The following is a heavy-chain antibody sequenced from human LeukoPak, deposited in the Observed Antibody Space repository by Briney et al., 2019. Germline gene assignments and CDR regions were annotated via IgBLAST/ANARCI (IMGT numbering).Heavy chain of an antibody. Sequence: SETLSLTCAVSGDSVSRNGFYWGWVRQSPGMGLEWVGSISYAGSTYYNPSLRSRITLSLAASKNQFSLRLTSVTAADTGIYYCARLLMTNIVLLWGRGTPVAVSS. J-gene: IGHJ4*02. D-gene: IGHD2/OR15-2a*01. CDR3: ARLLMTNIVLL. CDR1: GDSVSRNGFY. V-gene: IGHV4-39*01. CDR2: ISYAGST.